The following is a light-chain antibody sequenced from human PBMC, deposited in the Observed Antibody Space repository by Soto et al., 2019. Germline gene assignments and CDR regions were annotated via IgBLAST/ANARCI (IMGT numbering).Light chain of an antibody. CDR3: AAWDDSLSGHVV. CDR1: SSNIGSNY. CDR2: RNN. V-gene: IGLV1-47*01. Sequence: QSVLTQPPSASGTPGQRVTISCSGSSSNIGSNYVYWYQQLPGTAPKLLIYRNNQRPSGVPDRFSGSKSGTSASLAISGLRSEVEADYYCAAWDDSLSGHVVFGGGTKVTVL. J-gene: IGLJ2*01.